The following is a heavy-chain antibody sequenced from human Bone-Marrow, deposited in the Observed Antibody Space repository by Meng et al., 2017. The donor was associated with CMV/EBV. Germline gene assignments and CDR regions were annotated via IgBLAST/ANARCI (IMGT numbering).Heavy chain of an antibody. CDR2: ISFDGSSK. CDR1: GFTFSNYA. Sequence: GESLKISCAASGFTFSNYAMHWVRQAPGKGLEWVAVISFDGSSKYYADSVKGRFTISRDNSKNTVYMRMNNLRAGDMAVYYCARGGAAADWGGFFDYWGQGTLVTVSS. D-gene: IGHD6-13*01. J-gene: IGHJ4*02. V-gene: IGHV3-30-3*01. CDR3: ARGGAAADWGGFFDY.